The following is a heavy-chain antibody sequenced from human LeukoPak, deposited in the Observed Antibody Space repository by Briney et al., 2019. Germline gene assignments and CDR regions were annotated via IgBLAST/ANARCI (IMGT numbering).Heavy chain of an antibody. CDR2: ISAYNGNT. D-gene: IGHD3-10*01. J-gene: IGHJ4*02. V-gene: IGHV1-18*01. Sequence: ASVKVSCKASGYTFTSYGISWVRQAPGQGLEWMGWISAYNGNTNYAQKLQGRATMTTDTSTSTAYMELRSLRSDDTAVYYCARVDTYYYASGSYGFVTSRGEFDYWGQGTLVSVSS. CDR1: GYTFTSYG. CDR3: ARVDTYYYASGSYGFVTSRGEFDY.